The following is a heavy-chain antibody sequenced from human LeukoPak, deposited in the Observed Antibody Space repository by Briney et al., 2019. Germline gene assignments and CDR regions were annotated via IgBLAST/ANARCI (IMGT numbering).Heavy chain of an antibody. Sequence: ESLHISCKGSGYSFTNYWIGWVRQMPGKGLEWMGIIYPGDSDTRYSPSFQGQVTISADKSITTAYLQWSSLKAADTAMYYCARRGYCATTTCYRLFDYWGQGTLVSASS. D-gene: IGHD2-2*01. CDR3: ARRGYCATTTCYRLFDY. V-gene: IGHV5-51*01. J-gene: IGHJ4*02. CDR2: IYPGDSDT. CDR1: GYSFTNYW.